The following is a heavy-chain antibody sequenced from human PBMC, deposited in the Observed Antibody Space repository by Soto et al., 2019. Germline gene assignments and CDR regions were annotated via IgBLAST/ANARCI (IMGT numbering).Heavy chain of an antibody. CDR1: GFTLSSYS. D-gene: IGHD1-26*01. CDR2: ISSSSSYI. CDR3: ARHRRSPAEYYFDS. Sequence: EVQLVESGGGLVKPGGSLRLSCVASGFTLSSYSMNWVRQAPGKGLEWVSSISSSSSYISYADSVRGRFTISRDNAKNSLYLQLNSLRAEDTAVYYCARHRRSPAEYYFDSWGQGTLVTVSS. J-gene: IGHJ4*02. V-gene: IGHV3-21*01.